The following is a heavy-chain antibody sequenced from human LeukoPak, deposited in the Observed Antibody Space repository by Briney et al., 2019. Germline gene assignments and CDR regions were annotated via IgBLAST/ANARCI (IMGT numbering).Heavy chain of an antibody. Sequence: PSETLSLTCAVHGGSFSGYYWSWIRQPPGKGLEWIGEINHSGSTNYNPSLKSRVTISVDTSKNQFSLKLSSVTAADTAVYYCARVYDSSGYYVHYWGQGTLVTVSS. V-gene: IGHV4-34*01. CDR2: INHSGST. J-gene: IGHJ4*02. CDR1: GGSFSGYY. CDR3: ARVYDSSGYYVHY. D-gene: IGHD3-22*01.